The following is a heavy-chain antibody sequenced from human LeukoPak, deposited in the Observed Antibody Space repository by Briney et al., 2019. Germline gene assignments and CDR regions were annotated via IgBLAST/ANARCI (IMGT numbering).Heavy chain of an antibody. D-gene: IGHD4-17*01. CDR1: GDTFTSYA. CDR2: ISAYNGNT. Sequence: ASVKVSCKASGDTFTSYAITWVRQAPGRGLEWMGWISAYNGNTNYAQKFQGRVTITRNTSISTAYMELSSLRSEDTAVYYCARLLRRHAFDIWGQGTMVTVSS. CDR3: ARLLRRHAFDI. V-gene: IGHV1-18*01. J-gene: IGHJ3*02.